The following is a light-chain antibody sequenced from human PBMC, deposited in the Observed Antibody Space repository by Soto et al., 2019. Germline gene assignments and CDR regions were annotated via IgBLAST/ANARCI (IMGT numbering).Light chain of an antibody. CDR3: MQGTHWPPWT. CDR2: KVS. J-gene: IGKJ1*01. V-gene: IGKV2-30*01. CDR1: QSLVYSDGNTY. Sequence: DVVMTQSPLSLPVTLGQPASISCRSSQSLVYSDGNTYLNWFQQRPDQSPRRLIYKVSNRDSGVPDRFSGSGSGTDFALKISRVEAEDVGVYYYMQGTHWPPWTFGQGTKVEIK.